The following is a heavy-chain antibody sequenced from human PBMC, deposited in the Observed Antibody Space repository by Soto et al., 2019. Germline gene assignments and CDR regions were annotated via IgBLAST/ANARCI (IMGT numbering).Heavy chain of an antibody. CDR3: ARDLRGGSYGMDV. V-gene: IGHV4-31*03. D-gene: IGHD3-10*01. CDR1: GGSINSGDYY. J-gene: IGHJ6*02. Sequence: QVQLQESGPGLVKPSQTLSLTCTVSGGSINSGDYYWSWIRQNPGKGLELIGYIFYSGSTYYNPALTRRVNIAGDTSQNQGSLKLSSVTAADTAVYYCARDLRGGSYGMDVWGQGTTVTVSS. CDR2: IFYSGST.